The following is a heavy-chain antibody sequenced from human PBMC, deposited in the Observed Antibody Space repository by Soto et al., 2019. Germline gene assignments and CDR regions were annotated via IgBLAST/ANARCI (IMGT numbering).Heavy chain of an antibody. Sequence: QVQLQQWGAGLLKPSGTLSLTCAVYGGSFSGYYWSWIRQPPGKGLEWIGEINHSGSTNYNPSLKSRVTISVDTSKNQFSLKLSSVTAADTAVYYCARGITGTTSTFDYWGQGTLVTVSS. V-gene: IGHV4-34*01. D-gene: IGHD1-7*01. CDR1: GGSFSGYY. J-gene: IGHJ4*02. CDR2: INHSGST. CDR3: ARGITGTTSTFDY.